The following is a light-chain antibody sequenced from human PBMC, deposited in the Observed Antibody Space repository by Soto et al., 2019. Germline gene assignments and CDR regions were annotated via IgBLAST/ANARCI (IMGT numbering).Light chain of an antibody. J-gene: IGKJ5*01. CDR1: QDISNY. CDR3: QQYDSRPIT. Sequence: DIQMTQSPSSLSASVGDRVTFICQASQDISNYLSWYQHKLGKAPKLLVYDASDLESGVPGRFSASGSGTHFSLTISNLQPEDFATYFCQQYDSRPITFGQGTRLEIK. V-gene: IGKV1-33*01. CDR2: DAS.